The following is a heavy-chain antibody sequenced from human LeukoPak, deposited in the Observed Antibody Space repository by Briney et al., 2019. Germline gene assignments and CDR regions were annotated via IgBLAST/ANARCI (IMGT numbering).Heavy chain of an antibody. V-gene: IGHV1-18*01. CDR1: GYTFTSYG. CDR2: ISAYNGNT. J-gene: IGHJ4*02. D-gene: IGHD2-2*02. Sequence: GASVKVSCKASGYTFTSYGISWVRQAPGQGLEWMGWISAYNGNTNYAQKLQGRVTMTTDTSTSTAYMELRSLRSDDTAVYYCARVCRSSTGCYTGSDFDYWGQGTLVTVSS. CDR3: ARVCRSSTGCYTGSDFDY.